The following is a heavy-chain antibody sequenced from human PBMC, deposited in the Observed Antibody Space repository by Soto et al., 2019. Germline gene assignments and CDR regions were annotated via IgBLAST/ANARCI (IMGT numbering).Heavy chain of an antibody. CDR3: AKAGYCTNGVCYLYYFDY. V-gene: IGHV3-23*01. CDR1: VFTCNSYA. Sequence: RWSLRLSCSASVFTCNSYAMSWFRQAPGKGLEWVSVISGSGGSRYYADSVKGRFTISRDNSKNTLCLQMNSLRAEDTAVYYCAKAGYCTNGVCYLYYFDYWGQGTLVTVSS. D-gene: IGHD2-8*01. J-gene: IGHJ4*02. CDR2: ISGSGGSR.